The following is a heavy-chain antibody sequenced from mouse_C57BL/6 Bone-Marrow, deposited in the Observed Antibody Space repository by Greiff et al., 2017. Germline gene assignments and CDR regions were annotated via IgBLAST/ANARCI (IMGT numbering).Heavy chain of an antibody. CDR1: GYTFTSYW. D-gene: IGHD2-4*01. V-gene: IGHV1-55*01. J-gene: IGHJ3*01. Sequence: VQLQQPGAELVKPGASVKMSCKASGYTFTSYWITWVKQRPGQGLEWIGDIYPGSGSTNYNEKFKSKATLTVDTSSSTAYMQLSSLTSEDSAVYYCATPYDYDGGFAYWGQGTLVTVSA. CDR2: IYPGSGST. CDR3: ATPYDYDGGFAY.